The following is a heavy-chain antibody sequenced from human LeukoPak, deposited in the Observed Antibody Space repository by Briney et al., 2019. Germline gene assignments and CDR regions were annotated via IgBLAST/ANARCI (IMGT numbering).Heavy chain of an antibody. Sequence: GGSLRLSCAASGFTFDDCAMHWVRQAPGKGLEWVSLISGDGGRTYYADSVKGRFTISRDNSKNSLYLQMNSLRTEDTALYYCAKVRSGYSYYDYWGQGALVTVSS. D-gene: IGHD5-18*01. CDR1: GFTFDDCA. V-gene: IGHV3-43*02. CDR2: ISGDGGRT. CDR3: AKVRSGYSYYDY. J-gene: IGHJ4*02.